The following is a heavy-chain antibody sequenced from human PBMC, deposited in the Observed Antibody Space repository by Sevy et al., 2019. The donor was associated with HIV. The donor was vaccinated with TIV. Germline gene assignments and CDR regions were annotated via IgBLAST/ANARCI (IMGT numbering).Heavy chain of an antibody. D-gene: IGHD3-22*01. V-gene: IGHV3-30*18. CDR3: AKEIPSGYSWTYGFDI. J-gene: IGHJ3*02. Sequence: QLGGSLRLSCAASGFTFSSYGMHWVRQVPGKGLEWVAVIAYDGSNRYYRNSVKGRFTISRDNSKNTLYLQMNSLRPEDTAVYYCAKEIPSGYSWTYGFDIYGQGTMVTVSS. CDR2: IAYDGSNR. CDR1: GFTFSSYG.